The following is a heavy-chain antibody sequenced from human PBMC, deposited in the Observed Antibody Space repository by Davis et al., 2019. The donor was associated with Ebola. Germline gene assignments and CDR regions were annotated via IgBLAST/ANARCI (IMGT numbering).Heavy chain of an antibody. CDR3: ATGTDLDY. D-gene: IGHD1-14*01. Sequence: GESLKISCAASGFTFSSYSMNWVRQAPGKGLEWVSYISSSSSTIYYADSVTGRFTISRDNTKNTLFLQMKSLRTDDTAVYYCATGTDLDYWGQGTLVTVSS. CDR2: ISSSSSTI. CDR1: GFTFSSYS. V-gene: IGHV3-48*01. J-gene: IGHJ4*02.